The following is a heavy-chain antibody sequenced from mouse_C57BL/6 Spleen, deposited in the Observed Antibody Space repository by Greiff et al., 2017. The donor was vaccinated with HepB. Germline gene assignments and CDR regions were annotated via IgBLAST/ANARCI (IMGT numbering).Heavy chain of an antibody. J-gene: IGHJ2*01. CDR3: VRNYYGSSYPYYFDY. Sequence: EVKLVESGGGLVQPKGSLKLSCAASGFSFNTSAMNWVRQAPGKGLEWVARIRSKSNNYATYYADSVKDRFTISRDDSESMLYLQMNNLKTEDTAMYYCVRNYYGSSYPYYFDYWGQGTTLTVSS. CDR2: IRSKSNNYAT. CDR1: GFSFNTSA. D-gene: IGHD1-1*01. V-gene: IGHV10-1*01.